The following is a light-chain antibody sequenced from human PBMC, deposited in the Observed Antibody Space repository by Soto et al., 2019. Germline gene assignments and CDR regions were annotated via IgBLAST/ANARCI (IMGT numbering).Light chain of an antibody. CDR2: EVS. J-gene: IGLJ1*01. Sequence: QSALTQPPSVSGSPGQSVTISCTGTSSDVGGYNYVSWYQQHPGKAPKLMIYEVSKRPSGVPDRFSGSKSGNTASLTVSGLQAEDEADYYCSSYAGSNNYVFGTGTKLTVL. V-gene: IGLV2-8*01. CDR1: SSDVGGYNY. CDR3: SSYAGSNNYV.